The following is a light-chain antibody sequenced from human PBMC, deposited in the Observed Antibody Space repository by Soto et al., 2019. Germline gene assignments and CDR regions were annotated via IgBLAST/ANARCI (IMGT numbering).Light chain of an antibody. CDR2: GAS. V-gene: IGKV3-15*01. Sequence: ELVMTQSPATLSVSPGERATLSCRASQSVSSNLAWYPQKPGQAPRLLIYGASTRATGIPARFSGSGSGTEFTLTISSLQSEDFAVYYCQHYNNWPRTFGQGTKVEIK. J-gene: IGKJ1*01. CDR1: QSVSSN. CDR3: QHYNNWPRT.